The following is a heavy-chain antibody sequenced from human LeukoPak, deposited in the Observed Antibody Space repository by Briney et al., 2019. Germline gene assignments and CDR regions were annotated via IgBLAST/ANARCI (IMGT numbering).Heavy chain of an antibody. J-gene: IGHJ4*02. D-gene: IGHD5-18*01. CDR2: IYYSGST. CDR3: ARTGYSYGHAIDY. V-gene: IGHV4-39*01. Sequence: SETLSLTCTVSGGSISSSSYYWGWIRQPPGKGLEWIGSIYYSGSTYYNPSLKSRVTISVDTSKNQFSLKLSSVTAADTAVYYCARTGYSYGHAIDYWGQGTLVTVS. CDR1: GGSISSSSYY.